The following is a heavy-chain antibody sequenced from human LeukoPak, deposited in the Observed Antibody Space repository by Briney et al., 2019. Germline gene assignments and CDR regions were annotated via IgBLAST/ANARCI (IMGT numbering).Heavy chain of an antibody. D-gene: IGHD5-18*01. CDR2: INSDGSST. J-gene: IGHJ4*02. Sequence: GGSLRLSCAASGFTFSSYWMHWVRQAPGKGLVWVSRINSDGSSTSYADSVKGRFTISRDNAKNTLYLQMNSLRDEDTAVYYCARGQLWFAQESTRYYFDYWGQGTLVTVSS. CDR3: ARGQLWFAQESTRYYFDY. CDR1: GFTFSSYW. V-gene: IGHV3-74*01.